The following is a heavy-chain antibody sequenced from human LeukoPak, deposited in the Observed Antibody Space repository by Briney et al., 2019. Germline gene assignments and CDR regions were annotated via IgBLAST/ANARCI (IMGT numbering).Heavy chain of an antibody. CDR2: ISSSGSTI. Sequence: PGGSLRLSCAASGFTFSSYWMNWVRQAPGKGLEWVSYISSSGSTIYYADSVKARFTISRDNAKNSLYLQMNSLRAEDTAVYYCAELGITMIGGVWGKGTTVTISS. D-gene: IGHD3-10*02. CDR3: AELGITMIGGV. V-gene: IGHV3-48*04. J-gene: IGHJ6*04. CDR1: GFTFSSYW.